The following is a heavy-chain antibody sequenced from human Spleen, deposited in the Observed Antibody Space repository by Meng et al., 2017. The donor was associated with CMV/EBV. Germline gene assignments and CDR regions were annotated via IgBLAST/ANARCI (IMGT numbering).Heavy chain of an antibody. Sequence: FRFSTYGMHWVRQAPGKGLEWVALIWHDGTNKLYADSGKGRFTISRDNSKSTLCLQMNSLRAEDTAVYYCARDSIDSSSWYSNYFDYWGQGTLVTVSS. CDR1: FRFSTYG. D-gene: IGHD6-13*01. CDR2: IWHDGTNK. CDR3: ARDSIDSSSWYSNYFDY. V-gene: IGHV3-33*01. J-gene: IGHJ4*02.